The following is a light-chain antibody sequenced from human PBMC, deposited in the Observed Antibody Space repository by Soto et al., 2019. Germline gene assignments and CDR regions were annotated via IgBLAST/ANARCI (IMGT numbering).Light chain of an antibody. J-gene: IGKJ1*01. Sequence: AIQITQSPSSLSADVGYRVTITCRSSQGIRDDLGWYQQKPGKAPKLLIYSASSLQSGVPSRFSGSGSGTDFTLTISSLQTEDFATYYCIQDYNYPWTFGKGTKVDIK. CDR3: IQDYNYPWT. CDR1: QGIRDD. CDR2: SAS. V-gene: IGKV1-6*01.